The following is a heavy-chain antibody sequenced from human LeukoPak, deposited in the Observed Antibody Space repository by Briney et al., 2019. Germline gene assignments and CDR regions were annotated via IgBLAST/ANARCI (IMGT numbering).Heavy chain of an antibody. CDR3: ARVVWYCSSTSCYTFDY. CDR2: ISAYNGNT. J-gene: IGHJ4*02. Sequence: ASVKVSCKASGYTFTSYGISWVRQAPRQGLEWMGWISAYNGNTNYAQKLQGRVTMTTDTSTSTAYMELRSLRSDDTAVYYCARVVWYCSSTSCYTFDYWGQGTLVTVSS. D-gene: IGHD2-2*02. V-gene: IGHV1-18*01. CDR1: GYTFTSYG.